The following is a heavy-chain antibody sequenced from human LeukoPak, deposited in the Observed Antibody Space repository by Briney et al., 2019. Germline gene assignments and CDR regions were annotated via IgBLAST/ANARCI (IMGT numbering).Heavy chain of an antibody. CDR3: ARARGYSGYVIDY. CDR1: GFTFSSYS. V-gene: IGHV3-21*01. D-gene: IGHD5-12*01. J-gene: IGHJ4*02. CDR2: ISSSSSYI. Sequence: GGSLRLSCAASGFTFSSYSMSWVRQAPGKGLEWVSSISSSSSYIYYADSVKGRFTISRDNAKNSLYLQMNSLRAEDTAVYYCARARGYSGYVIDYWGQGTLVTVSS.